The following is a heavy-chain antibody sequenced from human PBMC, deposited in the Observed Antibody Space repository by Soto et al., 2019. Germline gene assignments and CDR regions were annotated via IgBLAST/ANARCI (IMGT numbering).Heavy chain of an antibody. J-gene: IGHJ1*01. V-gene: IGHV3-30*03. D-gene: IGHD1-26*01. CDR3: ASRVPHGTYGAPYFQH. CDR1: GLTFGTYC. CDR2: ISFDGSKK. Sequence: GGSPILSSAASGLTFGTYCMHWVRQSQGKGLEWVAVISFDGSKKYYADSVKGRFTISRDNSKKTLFLQMNSLGPEDTAVYYCASRVPHGTYGAPYFQHWGQGTLVTVSS.